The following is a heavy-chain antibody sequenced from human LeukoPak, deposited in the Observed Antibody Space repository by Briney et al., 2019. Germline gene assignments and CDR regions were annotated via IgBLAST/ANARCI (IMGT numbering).Heavy chain of an antibody. V-gene: IGHV3-21*01. D-gene: IGHD7-27*01. CDR3: SADPGDY. CDR2: ISLSSGYM. CDR1: GFTFSSYA. Sequence: PGGSLRLSCAASGFTFSSYAMSWVRQAPGKGLEWISSISLSSGYMYYADSVKGRFTISRDNARNSLYLQMNSLGVDDTAVYFCSADPGDYWGQGTLVSVSS. J-gene: IGHJ4*02.